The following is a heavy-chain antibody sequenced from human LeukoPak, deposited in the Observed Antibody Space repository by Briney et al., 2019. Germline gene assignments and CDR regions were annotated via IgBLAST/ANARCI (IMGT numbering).Heavy chain of an antibody. J-gene: IGHJ5*02. Sequence: PGGSLRLSCAASGFTFSNYWMSWVRQAPGKGLEWVANIKEDGSEKYYVDSVKGRFTISRDNAKNSLYLQMNSLRAEDTAVYYCARDGYSSGWFDPWGQGTLVTVSS. V-gene: IGHV3-7*01. CDR3: ARDGYSSGWFDP. CDR1: GFTFSNYW. CDR2: IKEDGSEK. D-gene: IGHD6-19*01.